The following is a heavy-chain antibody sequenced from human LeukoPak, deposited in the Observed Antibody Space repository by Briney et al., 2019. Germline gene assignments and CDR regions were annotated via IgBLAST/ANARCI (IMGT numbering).Heavy chain of an antibody. CDR3: AREVFWSGYLPY. CDR2: IIPIFGTA. D-gene: IGHD3-3*01. CDR1: GGTFSSYA. Sequence: ASVKVSCKASGGTFSSYAISWVRQAPGQGLEWMGGIIPIFGTANYAQKFQGRVTITADESTSTAYMELSSLRSEDTAGYYCAREVFWSGYLPYWGQGTLVTVSS. V-gene: IGHV1-69*13. J-gene: IGHJ4*02.